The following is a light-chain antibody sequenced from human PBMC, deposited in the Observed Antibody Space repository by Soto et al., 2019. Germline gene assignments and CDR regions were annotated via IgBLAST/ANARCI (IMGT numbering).Light chain of an antibody. CDR2: TND. CDR1: SSNMGSNT. V-gene: IGLV1-44*01. Sequence: QSVLTQPPSASGTPGQRVTISCYGSSSNMGSNTVHWFQRFPGTAPRLLISTNDQRPSGVPDRFIGSNSGTSASLAISGLQFEDEADYYCAVWDDRLNGHVFGTGTKVTVL. CDR3: AVWDDRLNGHV. J-gene: IGLJ1*01.